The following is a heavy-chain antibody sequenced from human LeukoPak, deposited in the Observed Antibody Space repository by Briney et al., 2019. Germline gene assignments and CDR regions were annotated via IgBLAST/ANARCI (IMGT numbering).Heavy chain of an antibody. V-gene: IGHV3-48*04. CDR3: AELGITMIGGV. CDR2: ISSSSSTI. CDR1: GFTFSSYS. J-gene: IGHJ6*04. D-gene: IGHD3-10*02. Sequence: GGSLRLFCAASGFTFSSYSMTWVRQAPGKGLEWVSYISSSSSTIYYADSVKGRFTISRDNAKDSLYLQMNSLRAEDTAVYYCAELGITMIGGVWGKGTTVTISS.